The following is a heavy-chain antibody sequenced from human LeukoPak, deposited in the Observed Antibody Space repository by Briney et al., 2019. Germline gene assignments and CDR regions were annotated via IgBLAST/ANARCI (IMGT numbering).Heavy chain of an antibody. CDR1: GDSISRSSYY. Sequence: SETLSLTCTVSGDSISRSSYYWAWIRQPPGKGLEWIGSVYYGRSPYFNPSLESRATISVDTSKNHFSLKMSSVTAADTAVYYCARSSGTGTFSYWGQGTLVTVSS. D-gene: IGHD6-25*01. CDR3: ARSSGTGTFSY. CDR2: VYYGRSP. V-gene: IGHV4-39*02. J-gene: IGHJ4*02.